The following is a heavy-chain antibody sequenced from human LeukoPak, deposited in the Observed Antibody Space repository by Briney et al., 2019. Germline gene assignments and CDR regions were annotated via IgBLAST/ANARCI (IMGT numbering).Heavy chain of an antibody. Sequence: GGSLRLSCAASGFTVSSNYMSWVRQAPGKGLEWVSVIYSGGSTYYADSVKGRFTISRDNSKNTLYLQMNSLRAEDTAVYYCARAKRPRQQLFYMDVWGKGTTVTVSS. D-gene: IGHD6-13*01. V-gene: IGHV3-53*01. J-gene: IGHJ6*03. CDR1: GFTVSSNY. CDR3: ARAKRPRQQLFYMDV. CDR2: IYSGGST.